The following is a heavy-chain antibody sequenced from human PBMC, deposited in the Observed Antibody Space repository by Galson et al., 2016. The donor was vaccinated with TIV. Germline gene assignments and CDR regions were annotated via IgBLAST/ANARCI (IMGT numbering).Heavy chain of an antibody. V-gene: IGHV1-24*01. D-gene: IGHD2/OR15-2a*01. Sequence: SVKVSCKVSGNSLNELVMHWVRQAPGKGLEWMGGFDPEVFKTVYAQKLQDRVTMAADTSTNTAYMELGSLRFEDTAVYYCATVAWFPGLSLDTWGQGTLVTVSS. CDR3: ATVAWFPGLSLDT. CDR1: GNSLNELV. J-gene: IGHJ5*02. CDR2: FDPEVFKT.